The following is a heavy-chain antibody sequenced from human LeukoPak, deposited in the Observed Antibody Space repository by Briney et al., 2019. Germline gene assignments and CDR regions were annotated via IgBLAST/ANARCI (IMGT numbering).Heavy chain of an antibody. D-gene: IGHD3-22*01. CDR3: AKARYYDSSGYYFNPDY. V-gene: IGHV3-23*01. CDR1: GFTFSNYA. CDR2: ISGSGVST. J-gene: IGHJ4*02. Sequence: GGSLRLSCAASGFTFSNYAMSWVRQAPGKGLEWVSGISGSGVSTYYADSVKGRFTISRDNSKNTLYLQMNSLRAEDTAVYYCAKARYYDSSGYYFNPDYWGQGALVTVSS.